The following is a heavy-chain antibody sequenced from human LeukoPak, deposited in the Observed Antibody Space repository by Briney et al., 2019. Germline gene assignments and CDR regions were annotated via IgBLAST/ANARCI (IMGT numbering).Heavy chain of an antibody. CDR1: GFTFDDYA. J-gene: IGHJ4*02. V-gene: IGHV3-43*02. CDR2: ISGDGGST. CDR3: AKDVTDMIVVVTHDY. Sequence: PGGSLRLSCAASGFTFDDYAMHWVRQAPGKGLEWVSLISGDGGSTYYADSVKGRFTISRDNSKNTLYLQMNSLRAEDTAVYYCAKDVTDMIVVVTHDYWGQGTLVTVSS. D-gene: IGHD3-22*01.